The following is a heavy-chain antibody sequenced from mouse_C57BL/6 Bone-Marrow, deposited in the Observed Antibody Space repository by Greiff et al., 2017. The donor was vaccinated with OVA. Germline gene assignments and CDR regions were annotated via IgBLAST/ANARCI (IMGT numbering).Heavy chain of an antibody. CDR3: ARWELRPYYFDY. J-gene: IGHJ2*01. Sequence: EVQLQQSGPVLVKPGASVKMSCKASGYTFTDYYMNWVKQSHGKSLEWIGVINPYNGGTSYNQKFKGKATLTVAKSSSTAYMELNSLTSEDSAVDYCARWELRPYYFDYWGQGTTLTVSS. D-gene: IGHD3-2*02. CDR1: GYTFTDYY. V-gene: IGHV1-19*01. CDR2: INPYNGGT.